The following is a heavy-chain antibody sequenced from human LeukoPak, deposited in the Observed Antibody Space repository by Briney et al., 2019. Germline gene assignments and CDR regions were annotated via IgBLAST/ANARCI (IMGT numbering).Heavy chain of an antibody. D-gene: IGHD3-16*02. CDR2: NSAYNGNT. V-gene: IGHV1-18*01. J-gene: IGHJ4*02. CDR1: GYTFTSYG. CDR3: ARGLGSYPEIPLDY. Sequence: ASVKVSCKASGYTFTSYGISWMRQAPGQGLEWMGWNSAYNGNTNYAQKLQGRVTVTTDTSTSTAYMELRSLRSDDTAVYYCARGLGSYPEIPLDYWGQGTLVTVSS.